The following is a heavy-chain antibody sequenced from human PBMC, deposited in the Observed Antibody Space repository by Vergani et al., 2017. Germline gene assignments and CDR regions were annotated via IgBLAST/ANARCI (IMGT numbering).Heavy chain of an antibody. CDR1: GGTFSSYT. CDR2: IIPILGTA. CDR3: ARASTIFGVVTNRGSMDV. V-gene: IGHV1-69*08. D-gene: IGHD3-3*01. J-gene: IGHJ6*04. Sequence: QVQLVQSGAEVKKPGSSVKVSCKASGGTFSSYTISWVRQAPGQGLEWMGRIIPILGTANYAQKFQGRVTITADESTSTAYMELSSLRSEDTAVYYCARASTIFGVVTNRGSMDVWGKGTTVTVSS.